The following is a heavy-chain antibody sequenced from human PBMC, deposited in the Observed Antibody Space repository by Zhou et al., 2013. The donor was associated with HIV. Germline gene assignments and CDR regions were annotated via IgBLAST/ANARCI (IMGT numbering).Heavy chain of an antibody. D-gene: IGHD6-13*01. CDR1: GGSISSGPYY. V-gene: IGHV4-61*09. J-gene: IGHJ5*02. Sequence: VQLQESGPGLVKSSQTLSLTCTVSGGSISSGPYYWSWIRQPAGKGLEWIGHIYTSGSTNYNPSLKSRVTISVDTSENQFSLKLSSVTAADTAVYYCARVDSSSPYYNWFDPWGQGNPGHRLL. CDR2: IYTSGST. CDR3: ARVDSSSPYYNWFDP.